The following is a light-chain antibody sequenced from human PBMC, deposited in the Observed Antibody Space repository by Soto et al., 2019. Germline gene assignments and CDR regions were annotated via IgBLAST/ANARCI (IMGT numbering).Light chain of an antibody. Sequence: EIVMTQSPATLSVSPGERATLSCRASLSVSRNLAWYQQKPGQPPRLLIYDVSNRVTGIPARFSGSGSGTDFTLTITSLEPEDFAVYFCHQRYNWPRVTFGQGTRLEIK. J-gene: IGKJ5*01. V-gene: IGKV3-11*01. CDR3: HQRYNWPRVT. CDR2: DVS. CDR1: LSVSRN.